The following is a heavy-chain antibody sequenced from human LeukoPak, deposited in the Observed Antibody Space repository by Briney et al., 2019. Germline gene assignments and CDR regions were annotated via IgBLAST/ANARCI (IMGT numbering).Heavy chain of an antibody. D-gene: IGHD3-22*01. CDR2: INPNSGNT. CDR3: ARPSLTMRGYSFDY. Sequence: ASVKVSCKASGYTFTGYYMHWVRQAPGQGLEWMGWINPNSGNTGYAQKFQGRVTITRNTSISTAYMELSSLRSEDTAVYYCARPSLTMRGYSFDYWGQGTLVTVSS. J-gene: IGHJ4*02. CDR1: GYTFTGYY. V-gene: IGHV1-8*03.